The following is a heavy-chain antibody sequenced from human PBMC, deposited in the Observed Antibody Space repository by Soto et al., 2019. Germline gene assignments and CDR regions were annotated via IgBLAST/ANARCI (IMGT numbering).Heavy chain of an antibody. CDR2: IYYSGST. V-gene: IGHV4-31*03. J-gene: IGHJ5*02. CDR3: ARVSQIPDYYDSSGYSRINGFDP. CDR1: GGSISSGGYY. Sequence: PSETLSLTCTVSGGSISSGGYYWSWIRQHPGKGLEWIGYIYYSGSTYYNPSLKSRVTISVDTSKNQFSLTLSSVTAADPAVYYCARVSQIPDYYDSSGYSRINGFDPWGQGTLVTVSS. D-gene: IGHD3-22*01.